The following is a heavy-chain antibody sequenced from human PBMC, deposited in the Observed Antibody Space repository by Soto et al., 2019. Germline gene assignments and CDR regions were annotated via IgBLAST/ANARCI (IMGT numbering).Heavy chain of an antibody. Sequence: QVQLVESGGGVVQPGRYLRLSCSASGFTCTGFAIHWVRQAPGKGLEWVAVISYDGRDTHYADSVKGRFTISRDNSKNTLSLQMNSLTTKDTAVYYFAKDRYFDSYEFDNWGKGTRVTVS. D-gene: IGHD3-9*01. V-gene: IGHV3-30*04. CDR1: GFTCTGFA. CDR2: ISYDGRDT. CDR3: AKDRYFDSYEFDN. J-gene: IGHJ4*02.